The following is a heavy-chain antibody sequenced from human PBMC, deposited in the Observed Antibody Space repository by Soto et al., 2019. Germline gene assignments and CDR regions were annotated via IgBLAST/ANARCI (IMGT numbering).Heavy chain of an antibody. CDR3: AKDSPYDIVVVVAATPAYYYGMDV. CDR2: IKQDGSEK. CDR1: GFTFSSYW. J-gene: IGHJ6*02. D-gene: IGHD2-15*01. V-gene: IGHV3-7*01. Sequence: GGSLRLSCAASGFTFSSYWMSWVRQAPGKGLEWVANIKQDGSEKYYADSVKGRFTISRDNSKNTLYLQMNSLRAEDTAVYYCAKDSPYDIVVVVAATPAYYYGMDVWGQGTTVTVSS.